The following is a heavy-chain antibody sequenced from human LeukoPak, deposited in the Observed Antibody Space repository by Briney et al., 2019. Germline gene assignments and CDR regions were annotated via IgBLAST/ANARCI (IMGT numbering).Heavy chain of an antibody. CDR1: NGSFSGYY. D-gene: IGHD3-16*01. J-gene: IGHJ5*02. Sequence: SETLSLTCAVYNGSFSGYYWSWIRQSPGKGLEWIGEVSHGGDTNYNPSLRSRVTISVDTSKSHFSLNLRSVTAADTAVYNCARAAWNGGGGFDPWGQGTLVTVSS. CDR2: VSHGGDT. V-gene: IGHV4-34*01. CDR3: ARAAWNGGGGFDP.